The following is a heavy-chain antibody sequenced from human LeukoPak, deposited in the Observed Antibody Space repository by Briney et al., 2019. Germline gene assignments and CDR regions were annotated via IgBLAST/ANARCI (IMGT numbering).Heavy chain of an antibody. J-gene: IGHJ4*02. Sequence: SGGSLRLSCAASGFTFSSYAVHWVREAPGKGLEYVSGISSNGDSTDYANSVKGRFTISRDNSKNTLYLQMGSLRSEDMAVFYCATGIAVAAFDYCGQGTPVTVSS. CDR2: ISSNGDST. CDR1: GFTFSSYA. D-gene: IGHD6-19*01. CDR3: ATGIAVAAFDY. V-gene: IGHV3-64*01.